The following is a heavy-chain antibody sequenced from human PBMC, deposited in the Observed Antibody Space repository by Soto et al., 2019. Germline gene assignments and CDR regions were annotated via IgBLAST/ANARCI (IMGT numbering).Heavy chain of an antibody. CDR3: ARGEDYYHTSGYYMNWFDP. J-gene: IGHJ5*02. CDR2: FYYSGST. CDR1: GGSISSSSYY. Sequence: QLQLQESGPGLVKPSETLSLTCTVSGGSISSSSYYWGWIRQSPGKGLEWIGSFYYSGSTYYNSSLKSRVTISVETSKNQFSVKLTSVTAADTAVYYCARGEDYYHTSGYYMNWFDPWGQGTLVTVSS. D-gene: IGHD3-22*01. V-gene: IGHV4-39*01.